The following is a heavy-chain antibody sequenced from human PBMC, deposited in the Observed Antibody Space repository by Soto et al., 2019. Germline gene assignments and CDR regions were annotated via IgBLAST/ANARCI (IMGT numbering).Heavy chain of an antibody. D-gene: IGHD1-26*01. CDR3: AKDRDCGSYAAVDY. CDR1: GFTFSSNA. Sequence: QVQLVESGGGVVQPGRSLRLSCAASGFTFSSNAMHWVRQAPVKGLEWVAVISYDGSNKYYADSVKGRFTISRDNSKTILYLQMNSLRAEDTAVYYCAKDRDCGSYAAVDYWGQGTVVTVSS. CDR2: ISYDGSNK. J-gene: IGHJ4*02. V-gene: IGHV3-30*18.